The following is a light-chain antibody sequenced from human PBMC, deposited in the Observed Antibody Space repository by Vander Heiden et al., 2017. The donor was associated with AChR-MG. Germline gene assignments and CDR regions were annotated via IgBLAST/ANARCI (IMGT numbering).Light chain of an antibody. Sequence: EIAMTQSPATLSVSPGERATLSCRASQSISSNLAWYQQKPGQPPRLLSNGASTRATGIPARFSGDGSGTEFTLTISSLQSEDFAVYYCQQYNNWPRTFGQGTKVEIK. V-gene: IGKV3-15*01. CDR3: QQYNNWPRT. CDR2: GAS. CDR1: QSISSN. J-gene: IGKJ1*01.